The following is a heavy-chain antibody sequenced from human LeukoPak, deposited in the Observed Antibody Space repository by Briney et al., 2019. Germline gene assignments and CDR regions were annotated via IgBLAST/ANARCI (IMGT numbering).Heavy chain of an antibody. V-gene: IGHV4-59*01. CDR1: GGTIIRYY. D-gene: IGHD3-22*01. CDR2: IYYSGST. J-gene: IGHJ4*02. CDR3: ARETYYYDSLLDY. Sequence: SETLSLTCNFTGGTIIRYYWSWIRPPLGTGLEWIGYIYYSGSTNYTPSLKSRVTISVDTSKNQFSLKLSSVTAADTAVYYCARETYYYDSLLDYWGQGTLVTVSS.